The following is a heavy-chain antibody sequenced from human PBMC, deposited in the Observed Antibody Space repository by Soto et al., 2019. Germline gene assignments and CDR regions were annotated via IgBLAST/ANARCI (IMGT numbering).Heavy chain of an antibody. CDR2: IYYSGST. Sequence: SETMSLTRTVAGGSIGSRGYYWSWIRQHPGKGLEWIGYIYYSGSTYYNPSLKSRFTISVDTAKNQFSLKLSSVTAADTAVYYCAGRRDGYNFGAFDIWGQGTMVTVSS. D-gene: IGHD5-12*01. CDR1: GGSIGSRGYY. CDR3: AGRRDGYNFGAFDI. J-gene: IGHJ3*02. V-gene: IGHV4-31*02.